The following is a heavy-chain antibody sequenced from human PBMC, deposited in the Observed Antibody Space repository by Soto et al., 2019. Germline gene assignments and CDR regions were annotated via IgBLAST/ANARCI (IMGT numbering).Heavy chain of an antibody. J-gene: IGHJ5*02. V-gene: IGHV1-18*01. Sequence: ASVKVSCKASGYTFTSYGIIWVRQAPGQGLEWMGWISAYNGNTNYAQKPQGRVTMTTDTSTSTASMEMSSLRSDDTAVYSCARVDCSSTRCYGANWFDPWGPGTLVTVSS. CDR1: GYTFTSYG. D-gene: IGHD2-2*01. CDR2: ISAYNGNT. CDR3: ARVDCSSTRCYGANWFDP.